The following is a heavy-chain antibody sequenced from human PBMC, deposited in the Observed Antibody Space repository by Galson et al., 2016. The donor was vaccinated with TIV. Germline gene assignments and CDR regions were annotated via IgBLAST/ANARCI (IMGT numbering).Heavy chain of an antibody. V-gene: IGHV3-49*03. CDR3: TRTAMGSTRNAFDI. J-gene: IGHJ3*02. CDR1: GFTFGRYA. Sequence: SLRLSCAASGFTFGRYAVNWFHQAPGKGLEWAGFITSKTYGATTEYAASVKGRFTISRDDSRNIAYLQMNSLKTEDTAVYYCTRTAMGSTRNAFDIWGQGTVVTVSS. CDR2: ITSKTYGATT. D-gene: IGHD1-1*01.